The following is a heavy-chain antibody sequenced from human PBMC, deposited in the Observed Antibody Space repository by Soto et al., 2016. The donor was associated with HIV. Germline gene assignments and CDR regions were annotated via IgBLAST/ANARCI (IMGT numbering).Heavy chain of an antibody. Sequence: EVQLVESGGSVVRPGGSLRLSCAASGFSFDDNGMSWVRQAPGKGLEWVSAINWNGGSTAYAKSVKGRFTISRDNAKNSLYLQMNRLRAEDTAFYYCARDLGQDLVTIFDYWGREPWSPSPQ. D-gene: IGHD3-16*01. CDR3: ARDLGQDLVTIFDY. J-gene: IGHJ4*02. CDR2: INWNGGST. V-gene: IGHV3-20*04. CDR1: GFSFDDNG.